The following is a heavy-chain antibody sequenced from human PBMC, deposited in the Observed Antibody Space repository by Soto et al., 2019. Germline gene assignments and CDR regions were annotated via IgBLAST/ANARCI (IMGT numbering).Heavy chain of an antibody. J-gene: IGHJ6*02. Sequence: QLQLQESGSGLVKPSQTLSLTCAVSGGSISSGGYSWSWIRQPPGKGLEWIGYIYHSGSTYYNPSLKCRVTISVDRSKNQFSLKLSSVTAADTAVYYCARYCSGGSCYGMDVWGQGTTVTVSS. V-gene: IGHV4-30-2*01. CDR1: GGSISSGGYS. D-gene: IGHD2-15*01. CDR2: IYHSGST. CDR3: ARYCSGGSCYGMDV.